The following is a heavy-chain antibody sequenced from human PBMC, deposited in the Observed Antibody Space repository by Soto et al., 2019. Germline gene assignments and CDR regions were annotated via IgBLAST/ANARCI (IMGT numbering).Heavy chain of an antibody. CDR2: IYYSGST. Sequence: SETLSLTCTVSGGSISSGDYYWSWIRQPPGKGLELIGYIYYSGSTYYNPSLKSRVTISVDTSKNQFSLKLSSVTAADTAVYYCARDLMVRGVIMTYYYYYGTDVWGQGTTVTVSS. CDR1: GGSISSGDYY. J-gene: IGHJ6*02. D-gene: IGHD3-10*01. CDR3: ARDLMVRGVIMTYYYYYGTDV. V-gene: IGHV4-30-4*01.